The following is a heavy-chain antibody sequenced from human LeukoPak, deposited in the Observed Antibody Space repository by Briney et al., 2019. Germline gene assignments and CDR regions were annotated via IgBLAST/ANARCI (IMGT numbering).Heavy chain of an antibody. CDR3: ARDASRVVAATDTEDYFDY. CDR2: ISGSGGST. J-gene: IGHJ4*02. V-gene: IGHV3-23*01. CDR1: GFTFSSYA. D-gene: IGHD2-15*01. Sequence: SGGSLRLSCAASGFTFSSYAMTWVRQAPGKGLEWVSPISGSGGSTYYADSVKGRFTISRDNSKNTLYLQMNSLRAEDTAVYYCARDASRVVAATDTEDYFDYWGQGTLVTVSS.